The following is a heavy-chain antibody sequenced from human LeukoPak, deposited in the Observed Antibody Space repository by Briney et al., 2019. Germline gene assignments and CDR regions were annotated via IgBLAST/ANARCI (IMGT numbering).Heavy chain of an antibody. CDR3: ARGIATVTQDSFDV. J-gene: IGHJ3*01. D-gene: IGHD4-11*01. Sequence: SETLSLTCTVSGGSISNYYWSWLRQSAGKGLEGIGRIHSSGSTNFNPSLRRRVTMSADTSKHQFSLWLTSVTAADTALYYCARGIATVTQDSFDVWGLGTMVTVSS. CDR1: GGSISNYY. CDR2: IHSSGST. V-gene: IGHV4-4*07.